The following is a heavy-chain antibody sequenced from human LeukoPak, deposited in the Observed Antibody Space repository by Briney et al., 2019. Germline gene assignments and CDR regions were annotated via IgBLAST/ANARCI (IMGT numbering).Heavy chain of an antibody. CDR1: GFTFNRYW. D-gene: IGHD6-13*01. J-gene: IGHJ4*02. CDR3: ATFGAIAAAGFDY. Sequence: GGSLRLSCAASGFTFNRYWMSWVRQAPGKGLEWVAQIKSDGSEEYYADPVRGRFTISRDHAKNSLYLQMNSLRAEDTAVYYCATFGAIAAAGFDYWGQGTLVTVSS. V-gene: IGHV3-7*02. CDR2: IKSDGSEE.